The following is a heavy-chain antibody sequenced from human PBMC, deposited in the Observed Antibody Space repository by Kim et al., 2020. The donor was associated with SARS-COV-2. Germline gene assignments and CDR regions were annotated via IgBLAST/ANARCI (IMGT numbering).Heavy chain of an antibody. D-gene: IGHD3-16*01. CDR3: ARGGSSDASLYRAFDL. CDR1: RFNLDSHP. J-gene: IGHJ6*01. V-gene: IGHV3-30*04. CDR2: ISDDGKNK. Sequence: GGSLRLSCATSRFNLDSHPMHWVRQAPGKGLEWVAGISDDGKNKYYAVSVKGRFTISKDSSTNTVYLEMTTLNTEDTAVYLCARGGSSDASLYRAFDLWGHGSKATVSS.